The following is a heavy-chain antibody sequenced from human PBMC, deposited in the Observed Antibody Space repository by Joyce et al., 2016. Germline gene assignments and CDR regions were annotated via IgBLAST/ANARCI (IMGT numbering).Heavy chain of an antibody. J-gene: IGHJ4*02. CDR2: INNSGFT. D-gene: IGHD6-19*01. CDR3: ARSQWLAPLMY. Sequence: QVQLQKWGAGLLKPSETLSLTCAGSGGPFKGFFWTLVRQTPGKGLEWIGDINNSGFTNYNPALKTRVTCSVDTSKSQSSLKLTSLRAADTADYYCARSQWLAPLMYWGQGTPVTVSS. V-gene: IGHV4-34*01. CDR1: GGPFKGFF.